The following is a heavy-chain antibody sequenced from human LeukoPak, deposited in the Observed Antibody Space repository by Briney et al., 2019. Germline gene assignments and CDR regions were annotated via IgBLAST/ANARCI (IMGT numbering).Heavy chain of an antibody. J-gene: IGHJ4*02. Sequence: PSETLSLTCAVYGGSFSGYYWSWIRQPPGKGLEWIGEINHSGSTNYNPSLKGRVTISVDTSKNQFSLKLSSVTAADTAVYYCARHYVWGSSFDYWGQGTLVTVSS. D-gene: IGHD3-16*01. CDR2: INHSGST. CDR3: ARHYVWGSSFDY. CDR1: GGSFSGYY. V-gene: IGHV4-34*01.